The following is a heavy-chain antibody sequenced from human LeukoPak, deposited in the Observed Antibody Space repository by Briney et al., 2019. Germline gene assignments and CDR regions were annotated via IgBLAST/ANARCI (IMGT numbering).Heavy chain of an antibody. Sequence: GGSLRLSCSASGFTFSSYAMHWVRQAPGKGLDYVSAISSNGGSTYYADSVKGRFTISRDNSKNTLYLQMSSLRPEDTAFYYCAKDSSADVLTGYFDFWGPGTLVTVSS. V-gene: IGHV3-64D*06. J-gene: IGHJ4*02. D-gene: IGHD3-9*01. CDR2: ISSNGGST. CDR1: GFTFSSYA. CDR3: AKDSSADVLTGYFDF.